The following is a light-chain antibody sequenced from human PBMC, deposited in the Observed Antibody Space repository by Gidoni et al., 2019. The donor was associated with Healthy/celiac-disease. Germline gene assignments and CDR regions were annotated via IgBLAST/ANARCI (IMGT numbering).Light chain of an antibody. J-gene: IGKJ1*01. Sequence: DPVTITCRASQSISSYLNWYQQKPGKAPKLLIYAASSLQSGVPSRFSGSGSGTDFTLTISSLQPEDFATYYCQQSYSTPGVTFXQXTKVEIK. CDR2: AAS. CDR1: QSISSY. CDR3: QQSYSTPGVT. V-gene: IGKV1-39*01.